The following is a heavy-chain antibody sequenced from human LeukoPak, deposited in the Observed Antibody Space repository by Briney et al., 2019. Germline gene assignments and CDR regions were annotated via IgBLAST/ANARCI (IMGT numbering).Heavy chain of an antibody. CDR3: ARGGLRWVPH. CDR1: GGSISSGHYY. V-gene: IGHV4-31*03. CDR2: IYYGGGT. Sequence: PSETLSFTCNVSGGSISSGHYYWSWIRQHPGRGLEWIGYIYYGGGTYYNPSLKRRITISVDTSKNQFSLKLTSVSDADTAVYYCARGGLRWVPHWGQGTLVTVSS. D-gene: IGHD4-23*01. J-gene: IGHJ4*02.